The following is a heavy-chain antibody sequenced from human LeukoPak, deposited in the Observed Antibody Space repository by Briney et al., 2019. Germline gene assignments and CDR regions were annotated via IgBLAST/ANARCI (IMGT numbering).Heavy chain of an antibody. J-gene: IGHJ4*02. D-gene: IGHD1-26*01. CDR3: AHSLRVGATYYFDY. CDR2: IYWDDDK. V-gene: IGHV2-5*08. Sequence: TLSLTCTVSGGSMSGYFWSWIRQPPGKALEWLALIYWDDDKRYSPSLKSRLTITKDTSKNQVVLTMTNMDPVDTATYYCAHSLRVGATYYFDYWGQGTLVTVSS. CDR1: GGSMSGYF.